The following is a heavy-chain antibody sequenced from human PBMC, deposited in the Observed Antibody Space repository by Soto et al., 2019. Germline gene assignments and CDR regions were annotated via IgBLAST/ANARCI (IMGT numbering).Heavy chain of an antibody. CDR3: ARELDNWNDVGYFDY. V-gene: IGHV3-33*01. D-gene: IGHD1-20*01. Sequence: LRLSCAASGFTFSSYGMHWVRQAPGKGLEWVAVIWYDGSNKYYADSVKGRFTISRDNSKNTLYLQMNSLRAEDTAVYYCARELDNWNDVGYFDYWGQGTLVTVSS. J-gene: IGHJ4*02. CDR2: IWYDGSNK. CDR1: GFTFSSYG.